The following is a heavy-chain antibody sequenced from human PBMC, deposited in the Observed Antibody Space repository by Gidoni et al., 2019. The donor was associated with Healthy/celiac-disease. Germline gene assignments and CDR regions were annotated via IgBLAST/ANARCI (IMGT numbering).Heavy chain of an antibody. CDR2: ISGSGGST. CDR3: AKDRLGQDRDY. J-gene: IGHJ4*02. Sequence: EVQLLESGGGLVQPGGSLRLSCAAPGLTFSSYAMRWVRQAPGKGLEWVSAISGSGGSTYYADSVKGRFTISRDNSKNTLYLQMNSLRAEDTAVYYCAKDRLGQDRDYWGQGTLVTVSS. D-gene: IGHD3-16*01. CDR1: GLTFSSYA. V-gene: IGHV3-23*01.